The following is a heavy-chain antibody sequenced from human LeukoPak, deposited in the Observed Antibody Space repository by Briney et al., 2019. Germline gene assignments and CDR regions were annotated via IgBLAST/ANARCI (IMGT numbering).Heavy chain of an antibody. Sequence: ASVKVSCKASGYTLTGYYMHWVRQAPGHGLGWMGRINPNSGGTNYAQKFQGRVTMTRDTSISTAYMELSRLRSDDTAVYYCARDLSGSYAMGYYFDYWGQGTLVTVSS. D-gene: IGHD1-26*01. CDR3: ARDLSGSYAMGYYFDY. CDR2: INPNSGGT. V-gene: IGHV1-2*02. CDR1: GYTLTGYY. J-gene: IGHJ4*02.